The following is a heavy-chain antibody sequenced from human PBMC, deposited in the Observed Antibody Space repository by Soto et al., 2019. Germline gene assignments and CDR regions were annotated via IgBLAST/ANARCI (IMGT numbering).Heavy chain of an antibody. V-gene: IGHV1-3*01. CDR1: GYTFTSYA. Sequence: ASVKVSCKASGYTFTSYAMHWVRQAPGQRLEWMGWINAGNGNTKYSQKFQGRVTITRDTSASTAYMELSSLRSEDTAVYYCASLLGGVLDGEPAYWYLDLWGRGTLVTVSS. D-gene: IGHD1-26*01. CDR2: INAGNGNT. J-gene: IGHJ2*01. CDR3: ASLLGGVLDGEPAYWYLDL.